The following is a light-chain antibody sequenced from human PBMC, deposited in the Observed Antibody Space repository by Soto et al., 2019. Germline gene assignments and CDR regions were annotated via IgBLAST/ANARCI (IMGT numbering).Light chain of an antibody. J-gene: IGKJ1*01. CDR3: QQYTNRPPWT. V-gene: IGKV3-15*01. CDR1: QSVTTN. CDR2: DAS. Sequence: EVVKTKYPATLSVSPGERATLSCRASQSVTTNLAWYQQKPGQAPRLLIYDASTRATGIPARFSGSGSGTEFTLTISSLQSDDFAVYYCQQYTNRPPWTFGQGTRVDFK.